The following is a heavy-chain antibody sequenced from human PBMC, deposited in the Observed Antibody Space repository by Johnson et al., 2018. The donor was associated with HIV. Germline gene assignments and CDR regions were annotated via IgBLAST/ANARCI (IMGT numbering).Heavy chain of an antibody. CDR1: RFSFSNYW. D-gene: IGHD4-23*01. V-gene: IGHV3-74*01. Sequence: VQLVESGGGLVQPGGSLRLSCAASRFSFSNYWMHWVRQAPGKGLVWVSRINSDGSTTTYADSGKGRFTITRDNAKNTLYLQMNSLRAEDTAVYYCARDNGGAFDIWGQGTMVTVSS. J-gene: IGHJ3*02. CDR3: ARDNGGAFDI. CDR2: INSDGSTT.